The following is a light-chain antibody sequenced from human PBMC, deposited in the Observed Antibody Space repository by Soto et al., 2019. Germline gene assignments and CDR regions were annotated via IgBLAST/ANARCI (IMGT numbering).Light chain of an antibody. CDR2: DAS. CDR1: QSVNSY. Sequence: EIVLTQSPATLSLSPGERATLSCRASQSVNSYLAWYQRKPGQAPRLLITDASNRATGIPARFSGSGSGTDFTLTISSLEPEDFAVYYCPQRSTWPRITFGGGTKGEIK. J-gene: IGKJ4*01. CDR3: PQRSTWPRIT. V-gene: IGKV3-11*01.